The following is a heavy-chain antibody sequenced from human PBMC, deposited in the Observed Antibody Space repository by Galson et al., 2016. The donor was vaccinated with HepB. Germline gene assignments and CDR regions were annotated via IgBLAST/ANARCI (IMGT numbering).Heavy chain of an antibody. CDR2: IIPLTGIP. D-gene: IGHD3/OR15-3a*01. CDR3: ARAEISGQNYYYGVDV. Sequence: SVKVSCKASGGTFITHGISWVRRAPGQGLEWMGAIIPLTGIPNYAQKFQGRLTITAGKSTTTAHMELSSLRSEDTAVYYCARAEISGQNYYYGVDVWGQGTTVTVSS. CDR1: GGTFITHG. V-gene: IGHV1-69*10. J-gene: IGHJ6*02.